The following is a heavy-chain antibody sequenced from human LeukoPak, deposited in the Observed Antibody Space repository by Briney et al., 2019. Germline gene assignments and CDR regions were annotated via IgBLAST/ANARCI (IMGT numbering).Heavy chain of an antibody. CDR3: ARGGRNSGYHLALDY. CDR2: ISGYNGKT. J-gene: IGHJ4*02. CDR1: GYSFTSFG. Sequence: ASVKVSCKVSGYSFTSFGINWVRQAPGQGPEWMGWISGYNGKTQYAQKVQGRVTMTTDTSTSTAYMELRSLRSDDTAVYYCARGGRNSGYHLALDYWGQGPLVTVSS. V-gene: IGHV1-18*01. D-gene: IGHD5-12*01.